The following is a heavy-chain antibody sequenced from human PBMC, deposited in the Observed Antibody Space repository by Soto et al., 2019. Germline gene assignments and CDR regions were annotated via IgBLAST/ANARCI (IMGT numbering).Heavy chain of an antibody. CDR1: GYTFTGLY. CDR2: INPNSGGT. V-gene: IGHV1-2*02. Sequence: ASVKVSCKASGYTFTGLYIHWVRLAPGQGLEWMGWINPNSGGTNYAEKFQGRVTMTRDTSISTAYMELSSLRSDDTAVYYCARDHGWWSFDYWGQGALVTVCS. D-gene: IGHD2-8*02. CDR3: ARDHGWWSFDY. J-gene: IGHJ4*02.